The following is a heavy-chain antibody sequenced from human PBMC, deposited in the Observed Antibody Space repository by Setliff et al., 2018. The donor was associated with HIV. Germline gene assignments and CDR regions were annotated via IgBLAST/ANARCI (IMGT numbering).Heavy chain of an antibody. Sequence: VGSLRLSCAASGFTFSNYGMHWVRQAPGKGLEWVAVIWYDGSSKYYADSVKGRFTISRDNTTNSLYLQMNNLRAEETAVYYCVRVQNEYIDGYNNYYYMDVGGKGTTVTVSS. CDR3: VRVQNEYIDGYNNYYYMDV. J-gene: IGHJ6*03. CDR2: IWYDGSSK. CDR1: GFTFSNYG. D-gene: IGHD1-1*01. V-gene: IGHV3-33*01.